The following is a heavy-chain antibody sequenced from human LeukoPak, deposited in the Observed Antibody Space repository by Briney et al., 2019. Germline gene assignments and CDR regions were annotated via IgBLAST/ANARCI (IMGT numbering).Heavy chain of an antibody. J-gene: IGHJ1*01. Sequence: GGSLRLSCSASGFTFSSFAMHWVRQAPGKGLKYVSTISSDGDSTHYADSVEGRFTVSRDNSKNTLYLQMSSLRPEDTAVYYCVKDTGIGSSRPKCFQPWGQGTLVTVSS. CDR2: ISSDGDST. D-gene: IGHD6-13*01. V-gene: IGHV3-64D*09. CDR1: GFTFSSFA. CDR3: VKDTGIGSSRPKCFQP.